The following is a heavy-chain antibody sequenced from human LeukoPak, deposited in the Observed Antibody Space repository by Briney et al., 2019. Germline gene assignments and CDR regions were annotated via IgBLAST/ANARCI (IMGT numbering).Heavy chain of an antibody. D-gene: IGHD1-26*01. CDR1: GFTFDNYA. V-gene: IGHV3-9*01. CDR3: ARDSTIVV. CDR2: ITWNSGTV. Sequence: GRSLRLSCAASGFTFDNYAMHWVRQAPGKGLEWVSGITWNSGTVAYADSVEGRFTISRDNAKNSLYLQMESLRSEDTAFYYCARDSTIVVWGQGTLVTVSS. J-gene: IGHJ4*02.